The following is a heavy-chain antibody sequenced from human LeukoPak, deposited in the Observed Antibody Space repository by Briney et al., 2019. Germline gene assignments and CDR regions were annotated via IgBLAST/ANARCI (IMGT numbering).Heavy chain of an antibody. D-gene: IGHD1-26*01. CDR2: IYYSGST. CDR1: GGSISSSSYY. CDR3: ARRGSGSYSSRGGRAFDI. J-gene: IGHJ3*02. Sequence: PSETLSLTCSVSGGSISSSSYYWGWIRQPPGKGLEWIGSIYYSGSTYYNPSLKSRVTISVDTSKNQFSLKLSSVTAADTAVYYCARRGSGSYSSRGGRAFDIWGQGTMVTVSS. V-gene: IGHV4-39*07.